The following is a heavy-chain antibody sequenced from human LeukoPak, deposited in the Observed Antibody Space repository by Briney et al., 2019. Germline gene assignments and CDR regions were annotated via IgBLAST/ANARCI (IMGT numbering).Heavy chain of an antibody. Sequence: PGRSLRLSCAASGFTLSSYAIHWVRQAPGKGRERVAVIWYDGNNKYYADSVKGRFTISRDNSKNTLYLEMNSLRAEDTAMYYCAKALGSYFPYYYMDVWGKGTTVTVSS. CDR1: GFTLSSYA. V-gene: IGHV3-33*06. D-gene: IGHD3-10*01. CDR3: AKALGSYFPYYYMDV. CDR2: IWYDGNNK. J-gene: IGHJ6*03.